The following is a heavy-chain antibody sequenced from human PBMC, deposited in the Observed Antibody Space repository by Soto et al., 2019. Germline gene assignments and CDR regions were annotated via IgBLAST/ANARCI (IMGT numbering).Heavy chain of an antibody. D-gene: IGHD3-22*01. CDR3: ARGSQGGKGYYDSSGYYYCGY. Sequence: GGSLRLSCAASGFTFSSYGMHWVRQAPGKGLEWVAVIWYDGSNKYYADSVKGRFTISRDNSKNTLYLQMNSLRAEDTAVYYCARGSQGGKGYYDSSGYYYCGYWGQGTLVTVSS. V-gene: IGHV3-33*01. CDR2: IWYDGSNK. J-gene: IGHJ4*02. CDR1: GFTFSSYG.